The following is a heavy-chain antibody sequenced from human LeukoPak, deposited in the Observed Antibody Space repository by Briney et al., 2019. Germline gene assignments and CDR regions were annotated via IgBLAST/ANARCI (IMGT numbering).Heavy chain of an antibody. V-gene: IGHV1-69*05. CDR3: ARDPLDYYDRSGYYYVY. Sequence: GSSVKVSCKASGGTFSSYAISWVRQAPGQGLEWMGGIIPIFGTANYAQKFQGRVTITTDESTSTAYMELSSLRSEDTAVYYCARDPLDYYDRSGYYYVYWRQGTLVTVSS. D-gene: IGHD3-22*01. CDR1: GGTFSSYA. CDR2: IIPIFGTA. J-gene: IGHJ4*02.